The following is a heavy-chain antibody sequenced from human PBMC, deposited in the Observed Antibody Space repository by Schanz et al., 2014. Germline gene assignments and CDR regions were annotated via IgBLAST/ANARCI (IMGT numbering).Heavy chain of an antibody. Sequence: VQLEQSGAEVKKPGSSVKVSCTASGGTFSSYTISWIRQAPGQGLEWMGRIIPVLAIADYAQNFQGRVIKTADKSTSTAYMELSSLKSEDTAVYYCARGPLGTSPWGQGTLVTVSS. J-gene: IGHJ5*02. CDR3: ARGPLGTSP. V-gene: IGHV1-69*02. CDR1: GGTFSSYT. CDR2: IIPVLAIA. D-gene: IGHD5-12*01.